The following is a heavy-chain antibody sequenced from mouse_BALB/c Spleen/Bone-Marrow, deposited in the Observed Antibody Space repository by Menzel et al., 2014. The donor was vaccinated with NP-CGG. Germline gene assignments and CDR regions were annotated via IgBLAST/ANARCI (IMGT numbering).Heavy chain of an antibody. J-gene: IGHJ1*01. Sequence: VQLKDSGPELVKPGASVKMSCKASGYTFTSYVMHWVKQKPGQGLEWIGYFNPYNDGTKYNEKFKGKATLTSDKSSSTAYMELSSLTSEDSAVYYCARNYGSSYWHFDVWGAGTTVTVSS. CDR2: FNPYNDGT. CDR1: GYTFTSYV. D-gene: IGHD1-1*01. CDR3: ARNYGSSYWHFDV. V-gene: IGHV1-14*01.